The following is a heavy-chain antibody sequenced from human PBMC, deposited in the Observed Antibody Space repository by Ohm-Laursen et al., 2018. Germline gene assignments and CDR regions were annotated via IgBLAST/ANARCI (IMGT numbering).Heavy chain of an antibody. D-gene: IGHD2-15*01. CDR1: GFTFSSYG. V-gene: IGHV3-30*18. CDR3: AKDPHGGLWYYFDY. Sequence: SLRLSCAASGFTFSSYGMHWVRQAPGKGLEWVAVISYDGSNKYYADSVKGRFTISRDNSKNTLYLQMNSLRAEDTAVYYCAKDPHGGLWYYFDYWGQGTLVTVSS. CDR2: ISYDGSNK. J-gene: IGHJ4*02.